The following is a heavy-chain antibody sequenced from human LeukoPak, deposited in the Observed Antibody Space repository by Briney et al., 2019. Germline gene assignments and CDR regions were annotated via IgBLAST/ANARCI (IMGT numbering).Heavy chain of an antibody. D-gene: IGHD6-19*01. CDR1: GFTFINAW. CDR3: AKGWPVPGTGGPGGTFDY. J-gene: IGHJ4*02. CDR2: ISAGGGST. V-gene: IGHV3-23*01. Sequence: PGGSLRLSCAASGFTFINAWMSWVRQAPGKGLEGVSAISAGGGSTYYADSVKGRFTISRDNSKNTLYLQMNSLRAEDTAIHYCAKGWPVPGTGGPGGTFDYWGQGTLVTVSS.